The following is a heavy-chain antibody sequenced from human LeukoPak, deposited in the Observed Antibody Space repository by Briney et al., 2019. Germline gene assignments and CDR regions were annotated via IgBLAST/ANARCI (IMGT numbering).Heavy chain of an antibody. CDR1: GFTFDNYA. V-gene: IGHV3-23*01. Sequence: PGGSLRLSCVASGFTFDNYALSWVRQVAGKGLEWVSAVSGGGATYYADSVKGRFTVSRDNSRNTVYLQMNSLRVEDTAVYFCAKRLYLEKLPRSFFDYWGQGTLVTVSS. D-gene: IGHD1/OR15-1a*01. J-gene: IGHJ4*02. CDR2: VSGGGAT. CDR3: AKRLYLEKLPRSFFDY.